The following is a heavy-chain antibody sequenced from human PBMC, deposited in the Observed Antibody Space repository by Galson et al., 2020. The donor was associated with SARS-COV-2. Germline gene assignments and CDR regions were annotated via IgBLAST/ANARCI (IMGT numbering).Heavy chain of an antibody. Sequence: GGSLRLSCTTSGFTFDDYDMAWVSQVPGKGLEWVSGINWNGGRIGYADSVKGRFTISRDNAKNSLYLEMNRLRADDTALYPCARGRFNWNYIRFDPWGQGTQVTVSA. CDR3: ARGRFNWNYIRFDP. CDR1: GFTFDDYD. CDR2: INWNGGRI. D-gene: IGHD1-7*01. J-gene: IGHJ5*02. V-gene: IGHV3-20*01.